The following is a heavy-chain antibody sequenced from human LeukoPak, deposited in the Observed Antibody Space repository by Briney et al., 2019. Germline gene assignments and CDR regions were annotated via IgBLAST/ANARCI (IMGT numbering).Heavy chain of an antibody. Sequence: GGSLRLSCAASGFTFSSYWMSWVRQAPGKGLEWVANIKQDGSEKYYVDSVKGRFTISRDNSKNTLYLQMNSLRAEDTAVYYCAKGQPYYDFWSGYYTDYYYYMDVWGKGTTVTVSS. V-gene: IGHV3-7*03. D-gene: IGHD3-3*01. CDR2: IKQDGSEK. J-gene: IGHJ6*03. CDR3: AKGQPYYDFWSGYYTDYYYYMDV. CDR1: GFTFSSYW.